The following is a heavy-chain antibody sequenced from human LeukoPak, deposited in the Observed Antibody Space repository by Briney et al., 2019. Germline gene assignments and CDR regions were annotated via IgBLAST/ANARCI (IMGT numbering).Heavy chain of an antibody. CDR3: ARDIVGAPKAFDI. CDR2: INHSGST. D-gene: IGHD1-26*01. J-gene: IGHJ3*02. CDR1: GGSFSGYY. Sequence: PSETLSLTCAVYGGSFSGYYWSWIRQPPGKGLEWIGEINHSGSTNYNPSLKSRVTISVDTSKNQFSLKLSSVTAADTAVYYCARDIVGAPKAFDIWGQGTMVTVSS. V-gene: IGHV4-34*01.